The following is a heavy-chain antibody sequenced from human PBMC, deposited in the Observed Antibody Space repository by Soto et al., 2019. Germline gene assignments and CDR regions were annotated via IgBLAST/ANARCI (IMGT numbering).Heavy chain of an antibody. V-gene: IGHV3-33*01. D-gene: IGHD3-16*01. CDR2: IWYDGSNK. Sequence: GGSLTLSCAASGFTFSSYGMHCVRQAPGKGLEWVAVIWYDGSNKYYADSVKGRFTISRDNSKNTLYLQMNSLRAEDTAVYYCGREGLLWVDFSFYFDPWGQGTLVTVSS. CDR1: GFTFSSYG. J-gene: IGHJ5*02. CDR3: GREGLLWVDFSFYFDP.